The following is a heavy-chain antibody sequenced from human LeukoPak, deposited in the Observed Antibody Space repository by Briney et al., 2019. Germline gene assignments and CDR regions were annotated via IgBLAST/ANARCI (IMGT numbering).Heavy chain of an antibody. CDR3: ARQTGSYYGY. D-gene: IGHD3-10*01. CDR1: GVSISSYY. CDR2: IYYSGST. Sequence: SETLSLTCTVSGVSISSYYWSWIRQPPGKGLEWIGYIYYSGSTNYNPSLKSRVTISVDTSKNQFSLKLSSVTAADTAVYYCARQTGSYYGYWGQGTLVTVSS. V-gene: IGHV4-59*08. J-gene: IGHJ4*02.